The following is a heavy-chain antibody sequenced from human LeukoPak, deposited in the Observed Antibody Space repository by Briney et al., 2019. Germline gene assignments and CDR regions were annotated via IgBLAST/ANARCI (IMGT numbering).Heavy chain of an antibody. D-gene: IGHD3-9*01. CDR1: GFTFSNYA. CDR2: ILGSGGST. J-gene: IGHJ4*02. V-gene: IGHV3-23*01. Sequence: GASLRLSCAASGFTFSNYAMSWVRQAPGKGLEWVSAILGSGGSTYYADSVKGRLTVSRDNSKSTLYLQMNSLRAEDTALYYCAKWGDYDVLTGYYVPDYWGQGTLVTVSS. CDR3: AKWGDYDVLTGYYVPDY.